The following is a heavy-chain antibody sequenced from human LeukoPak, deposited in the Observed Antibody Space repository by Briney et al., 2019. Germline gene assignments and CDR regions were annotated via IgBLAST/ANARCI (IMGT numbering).Heavy chain of an antibody. D-gene: IGHD2-15*01. CDR2: ISSSSSPI. J-gene: IGHJ4*02. Sequence: GGSLRLSCAASGFTFSTYNMNWVRQAPGKGLEWISYISSSSSPIYYADSVKGRFTISRDNAKNSLYLQMNSLRDEDTAVCYCVRKGSVISLFDYWGQGTLVTVSS. CDR3: VRKGSVISLFDY. V-gene: IGHV3-48*02. CDR1: GFTFSTYN.